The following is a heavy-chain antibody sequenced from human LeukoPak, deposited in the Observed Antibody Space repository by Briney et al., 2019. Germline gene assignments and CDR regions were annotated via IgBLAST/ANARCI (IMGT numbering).Heavy chain of an antibody. CDR3: ARWSFGSGSYAFDI. J-gene: IGHJ3*02. CDR1: GGSISSYY. V-gene: IGHV4-59*08. D-gene: IGHD3-10*01. CDR2: IYYSGST. Sequence: SETLSLTCTVSGGSISSYYWSWIRQPPGKGLEWIGYIYYSGSTNYNPSLKSRVTISVDTSKNQFSLKLSSVTAADTAVYYCARWSFGSGSYAFDIWGQGTMVTVSS.